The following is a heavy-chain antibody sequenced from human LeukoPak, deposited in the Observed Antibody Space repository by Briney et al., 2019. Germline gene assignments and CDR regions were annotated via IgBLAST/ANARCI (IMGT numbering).Heavy chain of an antibody. J-gene: IGHJ3*02. Sequence: SETLSLTCTVSGGSVNSYYWNWIQLPAGNGLEWVGRIHNDGDTNYNPSLKSRVSMSVDSSKNQFSLRLNSVAAADTAVYYCAGEERAAFDIWGQGTMVTVSS. CDR1: GGSVNSYY. CDR2: IHNDGDT. CDR3: AGEERAAFDI. V-gene: IGHV4-4*07.